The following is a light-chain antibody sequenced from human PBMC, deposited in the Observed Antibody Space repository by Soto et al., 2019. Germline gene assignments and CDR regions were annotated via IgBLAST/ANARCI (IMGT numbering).Light chain of an antibody. CDR2: DAS. J-gene: IGKJ5*01. Sequence: EIVMTQSPATLSVSPGERVTLSGRASQTVTNDYLAWYQQKDGQAPRLLIYDASTRATGVPDRFSGSGSGPEYTLTITRLEPEDFAVYSCQQYGFSPISFGQGTRLELK. CDR1: QTVTNDY. CDR3: QQYGFSPIS. V-gene: IGKV3-20*01.